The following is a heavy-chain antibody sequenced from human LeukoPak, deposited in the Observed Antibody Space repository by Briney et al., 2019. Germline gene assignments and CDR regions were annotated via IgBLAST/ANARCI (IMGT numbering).Heavy chain of an antibody. D-gene: IGHD3-10*01. CDR3: ARGGLVRGVLGTYYYYYMDV. J-gene: IGHJ6*03. CDR1: GYTFSNYG. V-gene: IGHV1-18*01. Sequence: ASAKVSCKASGYTFSNYGITWVRQAPGQGLEWMGWISAYNGYTFYAQKLQGSVTMTRDTSISTAYMELSRLRSDDTAVYYCARGGLVRGVLGTYYYYYMDVWGKGTTVTISS. CDR2: ISAYNGYT.